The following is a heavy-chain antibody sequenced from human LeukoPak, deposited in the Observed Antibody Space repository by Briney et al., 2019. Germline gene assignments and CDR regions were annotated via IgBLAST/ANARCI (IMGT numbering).Heavy chain of an antibody. CDR3: ARAAPRTTVTTSPTLGGSYFDY. Sequence: GSLRLSCAASGFTVSSNYMSWVRQAPGKGLEWIGEINHSGSTNYNPSLKSRVTISVDTSKNQFSLKLSSVTAADTAVYYCARAAPRTTVTTSPTLGGSYFDYWGQGTLVTVSS. D-gene: IGHD4-17*01. CDR1: GFTVSSNY. CDR2: INHSGST. V-gene: IGHV4-34*01. J-gene: IGHJ4*02.